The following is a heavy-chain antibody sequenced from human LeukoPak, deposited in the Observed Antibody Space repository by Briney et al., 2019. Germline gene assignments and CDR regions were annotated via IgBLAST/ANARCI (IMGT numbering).Heavy chain of an antibody. Sequence: ASVKVSCKASGYTFTDYYMHWVRQAPGQGLEWMGWIDPNSGGTNYAQKFQGRVTMTRDTSISTVYMEMSRLRSDDTAVYYCARRKVDIVVVVAARGGYFDYWGQGTLVTVSS. J-gene: IGHJ4*02. D-gene: IGHD2-15*01. CDR2: IDPNSGGT. CDR3: ARRKVDIVVVVAARGGYFDY. V-gene: IGHV1-2*02. CDR1: GYTFTDYY.